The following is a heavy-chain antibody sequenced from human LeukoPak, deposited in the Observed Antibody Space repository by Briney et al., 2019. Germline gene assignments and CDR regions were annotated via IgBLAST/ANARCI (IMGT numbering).Heavy chain of an antibody. Sequence: GGSLRLSCAASGFTFSSYSMNWVRQAPGKGLEWVSSISSSSSYIYYADSVKGRFTISRGNAKNSLYLQMNSLRAEDTAVYYCARGPGLKGDYWGQGTLVTVSS. CDR3: ARGPGLKGDY. CDR2: ISSSSSYI. V-gene: IGHV3-21*01. D-gene: IGHD2-8*02. J-gene: IGHJ4*02. CDR1: GFTFSSYS.